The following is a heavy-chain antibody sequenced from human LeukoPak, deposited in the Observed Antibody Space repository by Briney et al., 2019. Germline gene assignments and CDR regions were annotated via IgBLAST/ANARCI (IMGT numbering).Heavy chain of an antibody. CDR1: GGSISSYY. V-gene: IGHV4-39*01. CDR2: IYYSGRT. Sequence: SETLSLTCTVPGGSISSYYWGWLRQPPGKGLEWIGSIYYSGRTYYNPSLKSRVTISVDTSKNQFSLKLSSVTAADTAVYYCARLQKGYSSSTSRSGNAFDIWGQGTMVTVSS. J-gene: IGHJ3*02. D-gene: IGHD2-2*01. CDR3: ARLQKGYSSSTSRSGNAFDI.